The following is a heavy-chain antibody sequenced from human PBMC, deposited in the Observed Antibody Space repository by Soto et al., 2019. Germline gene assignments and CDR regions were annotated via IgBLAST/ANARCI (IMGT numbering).Heavy chain of an antibody. CDR3: ARAVPDYYGSGSLYYYYMDV. V-gene: IGHV1-2*04. Sequence: QVQLVQSGAEVKKPGASVKVSCKASGYTFTGYYVHWVRQAPGQGLEWMGWINPNSGGTNYAQKFQGWVTMTRDTSISTAYMELSRLRSDDTAVYYCARAVPDYYGSGSLYYYYMDVWGKGTTVTVSS. CDR1: GYTFTGYY. J-gene: IGHJ6*03. CDR2: INPNSGGT. D-gene: IGHD3-10*01.